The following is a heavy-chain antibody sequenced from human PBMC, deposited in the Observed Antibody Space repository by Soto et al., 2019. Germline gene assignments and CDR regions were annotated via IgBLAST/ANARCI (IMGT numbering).Heavy chain of an antibody. Sequence: EVQLVEFGGGLVQPGGSLRLSCAASGFTFSSYWMHWVRQAPGKGLVWVSRINSDGSSTSYADSVKGRFTISRDNAKNTLHLEMSSLRAEDTAVYYCASSYGYTYGSYWGQGTLVTVSS. J-gene: IGHJ4*02. V-gene: IGHV3-74*01. D-gene: IGHD5-18*01. CDR2: INSDGSST. CDR3: ASSYGYTYGSY. CDR1: GFTFSSYW.